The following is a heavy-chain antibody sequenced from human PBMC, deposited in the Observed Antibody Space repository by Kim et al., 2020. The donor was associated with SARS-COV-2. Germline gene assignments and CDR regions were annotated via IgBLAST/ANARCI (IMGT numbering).Heavy chain of an antibody. CDR1: GFTFSNYG. CDR2: IWHDGSNK. CDR3: AKSSVAGTKRGGWSWFDP. J-gene: IGHJ5*02. Sequence: GGSLRLSCAASGFTFSNYGMHWVRQAPGKGLEWVAVIWHDGSNKYYADSVKGRFTISRDNSKNTLYLQMNILRAEDTAVYYCAKSSVAGTKRGGWSWFDPWGQGTLVTVSS. D-gene: IGHD6-19*01. V-gene: IGHV3-33*06.